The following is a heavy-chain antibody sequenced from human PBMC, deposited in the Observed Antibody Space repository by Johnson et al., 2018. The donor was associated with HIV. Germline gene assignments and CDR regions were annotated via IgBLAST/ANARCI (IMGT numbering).Heavy chain of an antibody. D-gene: IGHD3-22*01. Sequence: VQLVESGGGLVQPGGSLRLSCAASGFTYSSYAMSWVRQAPGQGLAWVSAISSNGGSTCYANCVSTRFTISRDNSKNTLYLQMDSLSDEDMAVYYCAIPYYYDSGIYHWGQGTMVTVSS. CDR1: GFTYSSYA. CDR2: ISSNGGST. J-gene: IGHJ3*01. CDR3: AIPYYYDSGIYH. V-gene: IGHV3-64*01.